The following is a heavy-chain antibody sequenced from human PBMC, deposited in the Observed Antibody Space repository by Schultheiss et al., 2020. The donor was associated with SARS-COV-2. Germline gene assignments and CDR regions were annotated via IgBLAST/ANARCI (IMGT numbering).Heavy chain of an antibody. V-gene: IGHV3-21*04. CDR2: ISSSSSYI. J-gene: IGHJ4*02. Sequence: GGSLRLSCAASGFSFSSYSMNWVRQAPGKGLGWVSSISSSSSYIYYADSVKGRFTISRDNSKNALYLQMNSLRAEDTAVYYCAKGSHVVVPAAMFNWGQGTLVTVSS. CDR1: GFSFSSYS. D-gene: IGHD2-2*01. CDR3: AKGSHVVVPAAMFN.